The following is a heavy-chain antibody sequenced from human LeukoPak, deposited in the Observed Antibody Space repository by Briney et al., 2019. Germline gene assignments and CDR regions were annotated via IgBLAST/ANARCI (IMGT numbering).Heavy chain of an antibody. CDR2: MNPNSGNT. D-gene: IGHD6-19*01. Sequence: ASVKVSCKASGYTFTSYDINWVRQATGQGLEWMGWMNPNSGNTGYAQKFQGRVTMTRNTSISTAYMELSSLRSEDTAVYYCARGHLRVAVAGTGSYYYGMDVWGQGTTVTVSS. V-gene: IGHV1-8*01. CDR1: GYTFTSYD. CDR3: ARGHLRVAVAGTGSYYYGMDV. J-gene: IGHJ6*02.